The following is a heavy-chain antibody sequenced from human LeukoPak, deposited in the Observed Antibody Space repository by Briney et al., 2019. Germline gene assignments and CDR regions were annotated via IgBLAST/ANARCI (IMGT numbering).Heavy chain of an antibody. CDR1: GFTFSTYA. V-gene: IGHV3-23*01. CDR2: ISGSDGCT. J-gene: IGHJ4*02. Sequence: PEGSLRLSCAASGFTFSTYALTWVRQAPGKGLEWVSVISGSDGCTNYADSVKGRFTISRDNSKNTLYLQMDSLRVEDTAVYYCASLGSRDAAKGGDFWGQGTLVTVSS. D-gene: IGHD5-24*01. CDR3: ASLGSRDAAKGGDF.